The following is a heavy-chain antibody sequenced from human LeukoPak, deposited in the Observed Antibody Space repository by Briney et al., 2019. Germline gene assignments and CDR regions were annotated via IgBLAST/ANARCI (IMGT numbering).Heavy chain of an antibody. CDR3: ARAGVVDFTNYGSATFDY. CDR2: INAGNGNT. CDR1: GYTFTSYA. Sequence: ASVKVSCKASGYTFTSYAMHWVRQAPGQRLEWMGWINAGNGNTKYSQKFQGRVTITRDTSASTAYMELSSLRSEDTAVYYCARAGVVDFTNYGSATFDYWGQGTLVTVSS. J-gene: IGHJ4*02. V-gene: IGHV1-3*01. D-gene: IGHD4-11*01.